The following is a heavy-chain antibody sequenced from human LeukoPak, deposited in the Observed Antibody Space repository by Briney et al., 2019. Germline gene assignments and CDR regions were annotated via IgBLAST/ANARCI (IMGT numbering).Heavy chain of an antibody. D-gene: IGHD3-3*01. CDR2: INPNNGVT. CDR1: GYAFRGYY. CDR3: ARGLVPGGYYDGVYFDF. Sequence: ASVKVSCKASGYAFRGYYIQWVRQAPGQGLEWMGWINPNNGVTNYAQKFQDRVTMTRDMSINTAYMELNRLRSDDTAVYYCARGLVPGGYYDGVYFDFWGRGTLVTVSS. V-gene: IGHV1-2*02. J-gene: IGHJ2*01.